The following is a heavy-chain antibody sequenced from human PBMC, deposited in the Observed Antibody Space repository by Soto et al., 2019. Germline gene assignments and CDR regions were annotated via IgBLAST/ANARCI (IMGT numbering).Heavy chain of an antibody. Sequence: GGSLRLSCVASGFIFSEFWMSWVRQAPGKGLEYVAHISSDGRRKSHVASVEGRFSISRDNAKNSLFLQMNRLRVEDTAIYYCVRNGPAYGDYYDFWGQGALVTVSS. V-gene: IGHV3-7*03. CDR1: GFIFSEFW. D-gene: IGHD4-17*01. CDR3: VRNGPAYGDYYDF. J-gene: IGHJ4*02. CDR2: ISSDGRRK.